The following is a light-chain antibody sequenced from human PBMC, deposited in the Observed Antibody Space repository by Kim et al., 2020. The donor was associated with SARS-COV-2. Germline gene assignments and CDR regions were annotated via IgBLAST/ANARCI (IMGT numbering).Light chain of an antibody. CDR3: CSYAGSSAFVL. J-gene: IGLJ3*02. CDR1: SSDVGNYNF. Sequence: QSALTQPASVSGYPGQSITMSCTGTSSDVGNYNFVSWYQQHPGKVPKLMIYEVSQRPSGVSTRFSGSKSGNTASLTISGLQGEDEADYYCCSYAGSSAFVLFGGGTQLTVL. V-gene: IGLV2-23*02. CDR2: EVS.